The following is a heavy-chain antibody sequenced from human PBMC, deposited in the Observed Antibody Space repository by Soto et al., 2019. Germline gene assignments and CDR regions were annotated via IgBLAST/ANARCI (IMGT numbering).Heavy chain of an antibody. CDR2: INPGTGYT. CDR3: TSDLNGSNPFYY. Sequence: QVQFVQSGAEVKKPGASVRLSCKPSGYTLPNYSIQWVRQAAGQGLEWLGWINPGTGYTESSQRFQGRLTITMDNSAPTFSMGLNSLTSEDTAVYFRTSDLNGSNPFYYWGQGTLVPFSS. CDR1: GYTLPNYS. V-gene: IGHV1-3*01. D-gene: IGHD3-10*01. J-gene: IGHJ4*02.